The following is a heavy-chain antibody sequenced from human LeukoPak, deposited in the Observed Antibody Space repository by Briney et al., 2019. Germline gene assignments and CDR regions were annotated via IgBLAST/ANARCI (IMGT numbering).Heavy chain of an antibody. CDR2: INHSGST. Sequence: PSETLSLTCAVYGGSFSGYYWSWIRQPPGKGLEWIGEINHSGSTNYNPSLKSRVTISVDTSKNQFSLKLSSVTAADTAVYYCARALNIPGCSSSWYSYYYYMDVWGKGTTVTVSS. J-gene: IGHJ6*03. CDR1: GGSFSGYY. V-gene: IGHV4-34*01. D-gene: IGHD6-13*01. CDR3: ARALNIPGCSSSWYSYYYYMDV.